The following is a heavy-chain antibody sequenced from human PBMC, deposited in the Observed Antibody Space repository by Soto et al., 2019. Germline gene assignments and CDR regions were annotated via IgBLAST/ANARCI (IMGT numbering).Heavy chain of an antibody. Sequence: SVKVFFKASGGPFRNSAITLVRQAPGQGLEWMGGIIPLFVTANYAENFQGRVTITADEPRRTVYMELSSLRYEDTAVYYCATGEGPARGGLQSYYYGMDVWGQGTKVTVSS. J-gene: IGHJ6*01. V-gene: IGHV1-69*13. D-gene: IGHD3-16*01. CDR3: ATGEGPARGGLQSYYYGMDV. CDR1: GGPFRNSA. CDR2: IIPLFVTA.